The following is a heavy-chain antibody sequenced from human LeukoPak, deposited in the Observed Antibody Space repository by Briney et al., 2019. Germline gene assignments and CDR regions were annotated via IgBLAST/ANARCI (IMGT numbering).Heavy chain of an antibody. D-gene: IGHD6-13*01. Sequence: GGSLRLSCAASGFDVSSHHMVWVRQAPGKGLEWVSVTYTRGNSYYTDSVKGRFIISRDTSKNTMDLQMNSLRPEDSALYFCARDAPGDSSSWYGNWFDPWGQGTLVTVSS. V-gene: IGHV3-53*01. J-gene: IGHJ5*02. CDR3: ARDAPGDSSSWYGNWFDP. CDR1: GFDVSSHH. CDR2: TYTRGNS.